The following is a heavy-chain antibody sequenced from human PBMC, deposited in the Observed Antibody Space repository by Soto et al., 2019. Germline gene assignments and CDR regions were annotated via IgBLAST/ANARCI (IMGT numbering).Heavy chain of an antibody. D-gene: IGHD3-10*01. Sequence: QVQLVESGGGVVQPGRSLRLSCAASGFTFSSHAMHWVRQAPGKGLEWVPLIWYDGSNKYDADAVKGRFTISRDNSKNALYLKMDSLRVEDTAVYYCAKDGGEALRAMVRGAIMIAFDIWGQGTMVTVSS. CDR2: IWYDGSNK. V-gene: IGHV3-33*06. CDR1: GFTFSSHA. CDR3: AKDGGEALRAMVRGAIMIAFDI. J-gene: IGHJ3*02.